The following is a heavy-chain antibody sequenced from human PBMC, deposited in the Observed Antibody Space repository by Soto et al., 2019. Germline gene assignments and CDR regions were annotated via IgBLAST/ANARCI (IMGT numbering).Heavy chain of an antibody. CDR3: ARLAYTSGFTFDY. CDR2: IYYNGNT. V-gene: IGHV4-59*01. Sequence: QVQLQESGPGLVKPSETLSLTCTVSGGSISSDYWTWIRQPPGERLEWIGDIYYNGNTNYNSSLKSRVTITIDTSKNQFSLKLNSVTAADTAGYFCARLAYTSGFTFDYSGRGTLVTVSS. D-gene: IGHD3-10*01. J-gene: IGHJ4*02. CDR1: GGSISSDY.